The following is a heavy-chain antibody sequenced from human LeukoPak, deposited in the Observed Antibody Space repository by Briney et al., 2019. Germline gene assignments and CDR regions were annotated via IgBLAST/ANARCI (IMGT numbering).Heavy chain of an antibody. CDR3: ARGFGAAAGDY. D-gene: IGHD6-13*01. V-gene: IGHV4-59*12. J-gene: IGHJ4*02. Sequence: PSETLSLTCTVSGGSISSYYWSWIRQPPGKGLEWIGYIYYSGSTNYNPSLKSRVTISVDTSKNQFSLKLSSVTAADTAVYYCARGFGAAAGDYWGQGTLVTVSS. CDR1: GGSISSYY. CDR2: IYYSGST.